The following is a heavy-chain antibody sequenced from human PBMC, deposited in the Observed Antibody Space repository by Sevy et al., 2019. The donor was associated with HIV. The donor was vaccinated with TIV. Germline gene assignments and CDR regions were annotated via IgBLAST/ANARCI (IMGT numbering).Heavy chain of an antibody. D-gene: IGHD2-15*01. CDR2: ISSSSSYI. V-gene: IGHV3-21*01. CDR1: GFTFSSYS. CDR3: ARDGYCSGGSCYSASYYYGMDV. J-gene: IGHJ6*02. Sequence: GGSLRLSCAASGFTFSSYSMNWVRQAPGKGLEWVSSISSSSSYIYYADSVKGRFTISRDNAKYSLYLQMNSLRAEDTAVYYCARDGYCSGGSCYSASYYYGMDVWGQGTTVTVSS.